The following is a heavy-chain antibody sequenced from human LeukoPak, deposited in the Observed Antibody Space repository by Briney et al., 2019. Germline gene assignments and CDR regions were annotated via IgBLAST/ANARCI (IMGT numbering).Heavy chain of an antibody. D-gene: IGHD1-7*01. CDR3: ASLPDLNHRTGTTTGDY. CDR2: IIPIFGTS. Sequence: ASVKVTCKASGGTFSSYAISWVRRAPGQGLEWMGGIIPIFGTSNYAQKFQGRVTITTDESTSTAYMELSSLRSEDTAVYYRASLPDLNHRTGTTTGDYWGPGTLVTVSS. CDR1: GGTFSSYA. J-gene: IGHJ4*02. V-gene: IGHV1-69*05.